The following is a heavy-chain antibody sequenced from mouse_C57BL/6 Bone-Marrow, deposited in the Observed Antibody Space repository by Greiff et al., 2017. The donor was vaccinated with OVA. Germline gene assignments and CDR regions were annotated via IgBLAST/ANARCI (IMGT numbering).Heavy chain of an antibody. J-gene: IGHJ4*01. CDR3: ARCGSSTYYAMDY. Sequence: VKLMESGAELVRPGTSVKVSFKASGYAFTNYLIEWVKQRPGQGLEWIGVINPGSGGTNYNEKFKGKATRTADKSSSTAYMQLSSLTSEDSAVYFCARCGSSTYYAMDYWGQGTSVTVSS. V-gene: IGHV1-54*01. D-gene: IGHD1-1*01. CDR1: GYAFTNYL. CDR2: INPGSGGT.